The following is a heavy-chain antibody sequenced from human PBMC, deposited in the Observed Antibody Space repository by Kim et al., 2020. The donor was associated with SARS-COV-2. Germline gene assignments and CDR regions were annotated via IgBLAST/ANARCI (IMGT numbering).Heavy chain of an antibody. Sequence: SETLSLTCTVSGGSISSYYWSWIRQPPGKGLEWIGYIYYSGSTNYNPSLKSRVTISVDTSKNQFSLKLSSVTAADTAVYYCARQRPAPDYCSSTSYPSSYYYGMDVWGQGTTVTVSS. CDR2: IYYSGST. J-gene: IGHJ6*02. CDR1: GGSISSYY. D-gene: IGHD2-2*01. V-gene: IGHV4-59*01. CDR3: ARQRPAPDYCSSTSYPSSYYYGMDV.